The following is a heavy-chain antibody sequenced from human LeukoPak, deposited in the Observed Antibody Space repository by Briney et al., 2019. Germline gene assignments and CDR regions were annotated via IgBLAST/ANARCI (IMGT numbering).Heavy chain of an antibody. Sequence: PGGSLRLSCAAFGFTFSSYAMSWVRQAPGKGLEWVSAISGRGGSTYYAGSVKGRFTISRDNSKNTLYLQMNSLRAEDTAVYYCAKGMTTVTLDYFDYWGQGTLVTVSS. V-gene: IGHV3-23*01. CDR1: GFTFSSYA. CDR3: AKGMTTVTLDYFDY. D-gene: IGHD4-17*01. CDR2: ISGRGGST. J-gene: IGHJ4*02.